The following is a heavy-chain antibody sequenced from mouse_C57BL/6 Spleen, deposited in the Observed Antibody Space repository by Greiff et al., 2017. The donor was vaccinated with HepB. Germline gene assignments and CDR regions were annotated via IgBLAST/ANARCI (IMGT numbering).Heavy chain of an antibody. V-gene: IGHV2-2*01. CDR3: ARTGGYDWFAY. CDR2: IWSGGST. D-gene: IGHD2-2*01. CDR1: GFSLTSYG. Sequence: QVQLKQSGPGLVQPSQSLSITCTVSGFSLTSYGVHWVRQSPGKGLEWLGVIWSGGSTDYNAAFISRLSISKDNSKSQVFFKMNSLQADDTAIYYCARTGGYDWFAYWGQGTLVTVSA. J-gene: IGHJ3*01.